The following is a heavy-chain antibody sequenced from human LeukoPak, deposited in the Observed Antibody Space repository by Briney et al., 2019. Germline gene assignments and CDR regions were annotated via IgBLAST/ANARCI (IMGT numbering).Heavy chain of an antibody. J-gene: IGHJ2*01. D-gene: IGHD2-15*01. Sequence: PGRSLRLSCAAAECKFDDYAMHWVRQGPGKGLEWVSGISWSSGHMEYADSVKGRFTISRDNARNSLYLQMDGLRREDTALYYCVRSVVVVAATPTHFDLWGRGTQVIVSS. CDR2: ISWSSGHM. V-gene: IGHV3-9*01. CDR1: ECKFDDYA. CDR3: VRSVVVVAATPTHFDL.